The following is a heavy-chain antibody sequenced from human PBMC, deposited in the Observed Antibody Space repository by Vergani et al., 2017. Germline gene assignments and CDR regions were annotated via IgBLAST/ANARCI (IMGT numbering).Heavy chain of an antibody. V-gene: IGHV3-72*01. D-gene: IGHD1-1*01. Sequence: EVQLVESGGGLVQPGGSLKVSCAASGFIFSDHYMDWVRQAPGKGLEWVGRIRNKANDYTTQYAASVKGRFTISRDDSKSYLYLQMNSLQTEDTALYYCVRVKGSNWNDHLYDIWGQGTLVTVSS. J-gene: IGHJ3*02. CDR3: VRVKGSNWNDHLYDI. CDR1: GFIFSDHY. CDR2: IRNKANDYTT.